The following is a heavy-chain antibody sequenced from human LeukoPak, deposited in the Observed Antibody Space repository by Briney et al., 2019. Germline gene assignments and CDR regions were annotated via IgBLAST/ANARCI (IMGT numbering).Heavy chain of an antibody. Sequence: ASVKVSCKASGYTFTSYYMHWVRQAPGQGLEWMGWINPNSGGTNYAQKFQGRVTMTRDTSISTAYMELSRLRSDDTAVYYCARDIVVVVAATQLDYWGQGTLVTVSS. J-gene: IGHJ4*02. V-gene: IGHV1-2*02. CDR1: GYTFTSYY. D-gene: IGHD2-15*01. CDR3: ARDIVVVVAATQLDY. CDR2: INPNSGGT.